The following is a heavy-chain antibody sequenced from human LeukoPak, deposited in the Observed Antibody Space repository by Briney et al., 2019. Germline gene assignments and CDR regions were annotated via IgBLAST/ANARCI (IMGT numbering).Heavy chain of an antibody. Sequence: PGGSLRLSCVASGFTFNNAWMSWVRQAPGKGLEWVGRIKSKTDGGTTDYAAPVKGRFTISRDDSKNTLYLQMNSLKTEDTAVYYCTTRAGGYLYYFDYWGQGTLVTVSS. CDR2: IKSKTDGGTT. D-gene: IGHD5-12*01. V-gene: IGHV3-15*01. CDR3: TTRAGGYLYYFDY. J-gene: IGHJ4*02. CDR1: GFTFNNAW.